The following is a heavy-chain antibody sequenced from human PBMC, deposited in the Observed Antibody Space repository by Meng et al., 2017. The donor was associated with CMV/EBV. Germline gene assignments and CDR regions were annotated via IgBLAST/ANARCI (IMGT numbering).Heavy chain of an antibody. V-gene: IGHV3-48*04. CDR1: GFTFSSYS. D-gene: IGHD2-15*01. CDR2: ISSSGSTI. CDR3: ARVGGYCSGGSCYVDY. J-gene: IGHJ4*02. Sequence: GGSLRLSCAASGFTFSSYSMNWVRQAPGKGLEWVSYISSSGSTIYYADSVKGRFTISRDNAKNSLYLQMNSLRAEDTAVYYCARVGGYCSGGSCYVDYWGQGTLVTVSS.